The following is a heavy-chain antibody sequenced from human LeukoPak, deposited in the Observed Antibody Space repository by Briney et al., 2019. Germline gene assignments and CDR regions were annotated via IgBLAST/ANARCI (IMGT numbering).Heavy chain of an antibody. J-gene: IGHJ4*02. Sequence: GGSLRLSCAASGFIVSSNYMSWVRRAPGKGLEWVSVIYSGGSTYYADSVKGRFTISRDNSKNTLYLQMNSLRAEDTAVYYCARGRRDGYNYASVYFDYWGQGTLVTVSS. CDR3: ARGRRDGYNYASVYFDY. CDR1: GFIVSSNY. V-gene: IGHV3-53*01. D-gene: IGHD5-12*01. CDR2: IYSGGST.